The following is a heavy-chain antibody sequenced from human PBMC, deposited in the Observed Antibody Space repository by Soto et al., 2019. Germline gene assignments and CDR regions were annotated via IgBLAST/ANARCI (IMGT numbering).Heavy chain of an antibody. V-gene: IGHV4-59*08. J-gene: IGHJ4*02. D-gene: IGHD6-19*01. CDR3: ARRSIAVAGEKTFPSYFDY. Sequence: PSETLSLTCTVSGGSISSYYWSWIRQPPGKGLEWIGYIYYSGSTNYNPSLKSRVTISVDTSKNQFSLKLSSVTAADTAVYYCARRSIAVAGEKTFPSYFDYWGQGTLVTVSS. CDR1: GGSISSYY. CDR2: IYYSGST.